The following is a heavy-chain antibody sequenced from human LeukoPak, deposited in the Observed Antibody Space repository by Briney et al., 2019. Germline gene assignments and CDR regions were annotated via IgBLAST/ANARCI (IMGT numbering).Heavy chain of an antibody. D-gene: IGHD1-26*01. CDR3: ARGQSRSGSYTQRGAFDI. J-gene: IGHJ3*02. CDR1: GGSFSGYY. CDR2: INHSGST. V-gene: IGHV4-34*01. Sequence: PSETLSLTCAAYGGSFSGYYWSWIRQPPGKGLEWIGEINHSGSTNYNPSLKSRVTISVDTSKNQFSLKLSSVTAADTAVYYCARGQSRSGSYTQRGAFDIWGQGTMVTVSS.